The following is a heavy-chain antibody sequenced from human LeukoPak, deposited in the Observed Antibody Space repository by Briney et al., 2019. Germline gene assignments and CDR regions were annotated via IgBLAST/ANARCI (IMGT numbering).Heavy chain of an antibody. D-gene: IGHD4-17*01. CDR3: ASARHGDYVWDY. CDR1: GYSFTYW. CDR2: IYSGDSHT. J-gene: IGHJ4*02. Sequence: GESLKISCKGSGYSFTYWIGWVRQMPGRGLEWMGIIYSGDSHTKYSPSFQGRVTISADKSISTAYLQWSSLEASDTAMYYCASARHGDYVWDYWGQGTLVTVSS. V-gene: IGHV5-51*01.